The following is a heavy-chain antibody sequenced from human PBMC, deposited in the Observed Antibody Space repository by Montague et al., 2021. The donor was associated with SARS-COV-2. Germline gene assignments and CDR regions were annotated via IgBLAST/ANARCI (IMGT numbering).Heavy chain of an antibody. CDR3: ASLTLGYCSSTSCYSDCFDP. J-gene: IGHJ5*02. CDR2: INHSGST. CDR1: GGSFSGYY. V-gene: IGHV4-34*01. D-gene: IGHD2-2*02. Sequence: SETLSLTCAVYGGSFSGYYWSWIRQPPGKGLEWIGEINHSGSTNYNPYLKSRVTISVDTSKNQFYLKLRSVTAADTDVYYCASLTLGYCSSTSCYSDCFDPWGQGTLVTVSS.